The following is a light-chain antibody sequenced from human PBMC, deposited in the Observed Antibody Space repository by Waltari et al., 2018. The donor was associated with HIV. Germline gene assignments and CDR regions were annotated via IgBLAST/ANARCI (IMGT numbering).Light chain of an antibody. CDR1: STDVGAYTY. CDR3: CSSAGRYTFV. J-gene: IGLJ1*01. V-gene: IGLV2-11*01. CDR2: DLN. Sequence: QPPLTQSRSVSGSPRQSITISCPGTSTDVGAYTYVYWYQQHPGRAPKLLIFDLNRRTSGVPDRFSGSKSGNTASLTISGLQAEDEADYYCCSSAGRYTFVFGTGTKVTVL.